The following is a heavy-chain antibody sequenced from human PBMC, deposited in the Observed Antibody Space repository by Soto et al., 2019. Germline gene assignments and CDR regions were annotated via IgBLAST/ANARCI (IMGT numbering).Heavy chain of an antibody. Sequence: GESLKISCKGSGYSFAGYWITWVLQKPGKGLEWMGRIDPSDSQTYYSPSFRGHVTISATKSITTVFLQWSSLRASDTAMYYCARQIYDSDTGPNFQYYFDSWGQGTPVTVSS. V-gene: IGHV5-10-1*01. CDR2: IDPSDSQT. CDR1: GYSFAGYW. J-gene: IGHJ4*02. CDR3: ARQIYDSDTGPNFQYYFDS. D-gene: IGHD3-22*01.